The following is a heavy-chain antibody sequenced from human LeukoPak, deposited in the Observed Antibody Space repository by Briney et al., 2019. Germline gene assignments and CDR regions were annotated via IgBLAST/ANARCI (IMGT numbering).Heavy chain of an antibody. V-gene: IGHV1-46*01. CDR3: ARDPGVRHFDI. CDR2: INPSGGST. Sequence: GASVKVSCKASGYTFTSYYMHWVRQAPGQGLEWMGIINPSGGSTSYAQKFQGRVTMTRDMSTSTVYMELSSLRSEDTAVYYCARDPGVRHFDIWGQGTMVTVSS. D-gene: IGHD2-8*01. CDR1: GYTFTSYY. J-gene: IGHJ3*02.